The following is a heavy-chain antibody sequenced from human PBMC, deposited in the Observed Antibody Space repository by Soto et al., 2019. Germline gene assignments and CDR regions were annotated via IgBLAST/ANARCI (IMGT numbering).Heavy chain of an antibody. D-gene: IGHD6-13*01. CDR3: ARALGTVGSSWYEGFDY. Sequence: ASVKVSCKASGGTFSSYAISWVRQAPGQGLEWMGGIIPIFGTANYAQKFQGRVTITADESTSTAYMELSSLRSEDTAVYYCARALGTVGSSWYEGFDYWGQGTLVTVS. CDR2: IIPIFGTA. J-gene: IGHJ4*02. CDR1: GGTFSSYA. V-gene: IGHV1-69*13.